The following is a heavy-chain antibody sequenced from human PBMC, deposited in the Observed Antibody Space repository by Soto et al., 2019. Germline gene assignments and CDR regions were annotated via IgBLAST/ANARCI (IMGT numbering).Heavy chain of an antibody. CDR1: GGTFSSYA. V-gene: IGHV1-69*12. D-gene: IGHD2-2*01. CDR3: ARDIGDSRVPASRSWYFDL. Sequence: QVQLVQSGAEVKKPGSSVKVSCKASGGTFSSYAISWVRQAPGQGLEWMGGIIPIFGTANYAQKFQGRVTITADESTSTAYMELSSLRSEDTAVYYCARDIGDSRVPASRSWYFDLWGRGTLVTVSS. J-gene: IGHJ2*01. CDR2: IIPIFGTA.